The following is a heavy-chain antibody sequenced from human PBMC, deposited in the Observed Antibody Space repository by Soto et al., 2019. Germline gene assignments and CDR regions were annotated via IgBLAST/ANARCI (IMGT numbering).Heavy chain of an antibody. Sequence: GESLKISCKGSGYSFTSYWIGWVRQMPGKGLEWMGIIYPGDSDTRYSPSFQGQVTISADKSISTAYLQWSSLKASDTAVYYCTTYDYIWGTYRYRWAYWGQGALVTVSS. CDR1: GYSFTSYW. V-gene: IGHV5-51*01. CDR3: TTYDYIWGTYRYRWAY. D-gene: IGHD3-16*02. CDR2: IYPGDSDT. J-gene: IGHJ4*02.